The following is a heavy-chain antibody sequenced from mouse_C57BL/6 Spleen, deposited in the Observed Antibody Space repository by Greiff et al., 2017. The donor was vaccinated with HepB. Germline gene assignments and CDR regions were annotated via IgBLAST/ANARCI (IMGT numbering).Heavy chain of an antibody. D-gene: IGHD2-2*01. V-gene: IGHV1-55*01. Sequence: QVQLQQPGAELVKPGASVKMSCKASGYTFTSYWITWVKQRPGQGLEWIGDIYPGSGSTNYNEKFKSKATLTVDTSSSTAYMQLSSLTSEDSAVYYCARCGMVTTGDFDYWGQGTTLTVSS. J-gene: IGHJ2*01. CDR3: ARCGMVTTGDFDY. CDR1: GYTFTSYW. CDR2: IYPGSGST.